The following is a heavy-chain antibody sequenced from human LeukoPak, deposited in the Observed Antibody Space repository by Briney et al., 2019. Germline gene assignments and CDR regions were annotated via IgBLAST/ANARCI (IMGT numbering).Heavy chain of an antibody. D-gene: IGHD3-10*01. J-gene: IGHJ4*02. V-gene: IGHV1-18*01. CDR1: GYTFTRYG. Sequence: ASVKVSCKASGYTFTRYGINWVRQAPGQGLEWMGWINPYNGKTKYVQKFQGRVTMTTDTSTSTAYMDLRSLRSDDTAVFYCARVELWFGELNPNYFDYWGQGTLVTVSS. CDR3: ARVELWFGELNPNYFDY. CDR2: INPYNGKT.